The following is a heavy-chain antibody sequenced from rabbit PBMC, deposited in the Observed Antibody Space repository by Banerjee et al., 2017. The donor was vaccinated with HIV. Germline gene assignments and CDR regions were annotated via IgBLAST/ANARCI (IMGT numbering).Heavy chain of an antibody. V-gene: IGHV1S45*01. CDR1: GFSFSSSYW. Sequence: QEQLEESGGDLVKPEGSLTLTCTASGFSFSSSYWICWVRQAPGKGLEWIACIYAGSSGSTYYASWAKGRFTISKTSSTTVTLQMTSLTAADTATYFCARDAGTGGGTGVYPTRLDLWGPGTLVTVS. J-gene: IGHJ6*01. CDR2: IYAGSSGST. D-gene: IGHD4-2*01. CDR3: ARDAGTGGGTGVYPTRLDL.